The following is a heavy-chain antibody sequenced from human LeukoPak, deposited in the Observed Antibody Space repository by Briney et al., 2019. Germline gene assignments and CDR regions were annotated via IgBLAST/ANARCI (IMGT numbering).Heavy chain of an antibody. D-gene: IGHD2-2*01. CDR2: INHSGST. CDR3: ARVEGYCSSTSCSDV. Sequence: SETLSLTCTVSGGSISSYYWSWIRQPPGKGLEWIGEINHSGSTNYNPSLKSRVTISVDTSKNQFSLKLSSVTAADTAVYYCARVEGYCSSTSCSDVWGKGTTVTVSS. J-gene: IGHJ6*04. V-gene: IGHV4-34*01. CDR1: GGSISSYY.